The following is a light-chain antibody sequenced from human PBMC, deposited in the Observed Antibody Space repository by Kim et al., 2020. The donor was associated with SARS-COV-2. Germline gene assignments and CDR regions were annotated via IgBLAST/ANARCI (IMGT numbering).Light chain of an antibody. CDR1: QSVSSY. J-gene: IGKJ5*01. CDR3: QQSSNWPLS. CDR2: DAS. Sequence: EIVLTQSPATLSLSPGERATLSCRASQSVSSYLAWYQQKPGQAPRLLIYDASNRATGIPARFSGSGSGTDFTLTISSLEPEDFAVYYWQQSSNWPLSFGQGTRLEIK. V-gene: IGKV3-11*01.